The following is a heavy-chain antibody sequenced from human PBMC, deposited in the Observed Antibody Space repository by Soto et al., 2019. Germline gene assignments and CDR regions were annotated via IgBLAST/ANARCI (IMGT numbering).Heavy chain of an antibody. V-gene: IGHV1-18*01. CDR1: GYTFTSYG. CDR2: ISAYNGNT. Sequence: QVQLVQSGAEVKKPGASVKVSCKASGYTFTSYGISWVRQAPGQGLEWMGRISAYNGNTNYAQKLQGRVTMTTDTSASTAYMELRGLRSGDRAGYYFVGEGPPGLNWGQGTLVTVSS. D-gene: IGHD6-25*01. CDR3: VGEGPPGLN. J-gene: IGHJ4*02.